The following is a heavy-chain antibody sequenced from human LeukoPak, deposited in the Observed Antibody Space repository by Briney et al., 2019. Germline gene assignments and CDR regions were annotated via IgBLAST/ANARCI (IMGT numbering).Heavy chain of an antibody. J-gene: IGHJ4*02. CDR3: VRSGYSGYLDY. V-gene: IGHV6-1*01. Sequence: SQTLSLTCAITGYSVSSISDAWNGIRQSPSRGLEWLGRTYYRSKWYHHYAVSVKSRITINPDTSKNQFSLQLNSVTPDDTAVYYCVRSGYSGYLDYWGQGTLVTVSS. CDR1: GYSVSSISDA. D-gene: IGHD5-12*01. CDR2: TYYRSKWYH.